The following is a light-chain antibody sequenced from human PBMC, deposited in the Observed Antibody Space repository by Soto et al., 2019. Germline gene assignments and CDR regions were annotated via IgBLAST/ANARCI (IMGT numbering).Light chain of an antibody. CDR3: QHYNSHSEA. Sequence: DIKITPSPTYLLASVLDKLTFTCQASQDITNHLNRHQQKPGKAPKLLIYAASSLQSGVPSRFSGSGSGTEFTLSFCSLQPDDFATYYCQHYNSHSEAFGQGTKVDIK. CDR1: QDITNH. V-gene: IGKV1-16*01. CDR2: AAS. J-gene: IGKJ1*01.